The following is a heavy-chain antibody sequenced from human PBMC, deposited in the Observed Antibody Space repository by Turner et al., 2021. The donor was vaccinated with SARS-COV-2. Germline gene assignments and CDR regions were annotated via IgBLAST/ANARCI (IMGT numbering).Heavy chain of an antibody. Sequence: EVQLVESGGGLVQPGRSLRLSGADSGFSFKGHAMHWVRQAPGKGLEWVSGCLRDGKKIGYADSVKGRFTISRDNGKNSLYLEMNSLRAEDTALYFCARDLKPGGADVWGQGTMVTVSS. CDR3: ARDLKPGGADV. V-gene: IGHV3-9*01. CDR1: GFSFKGHA. CDR2: CLRDGKKI. D-gene: IGHD4-17*01. J-gene: IGHJ6*02.